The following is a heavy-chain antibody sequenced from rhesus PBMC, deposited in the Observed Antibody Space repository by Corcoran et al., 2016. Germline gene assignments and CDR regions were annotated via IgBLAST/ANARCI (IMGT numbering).Heavy chain of an antibody. CDR1: GGSISSGYNY. J-gene: IGHJ4*01. CDR3: ARESVVIRTAPRYYFDY. Sequence: QVQLQESGPGLVKPSETLSLTCAVSGGSISSGYNYWSWIRQPPGKGLEWIVYITYSGMTSYNPSLKSRVNILRDTSKNPIYLKLSSVTGADTAVYYCARESVVIRTAPRYYFDYWGQGVLVTVSS. D-gene: IGHD2-33*01. V-gene: IGHV4-122*02. CDR2: ITYSGMT.